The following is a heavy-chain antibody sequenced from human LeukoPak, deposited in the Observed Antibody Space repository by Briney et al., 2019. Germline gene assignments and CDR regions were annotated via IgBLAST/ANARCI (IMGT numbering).Heavy chain of an antibody. CDR2: IIPIFGTA. D-gene: IGHD5-24*01. J-gene: IGHJ4*02. CDR3: ATTPERDGYTHLGDFDY. CDR1: GGTFSSYA. V-gene: IGHV1-69*05. Sequence: SVKVSCKASGGTFSSYAISWVRQAPGQGLEWMGGIIPIFGTANYAQKFQGRVTITTDESTSTAYMELSSLRAEDTAVYYCATTPERDGYTHLGDFDYWGQGTLVTVSS.